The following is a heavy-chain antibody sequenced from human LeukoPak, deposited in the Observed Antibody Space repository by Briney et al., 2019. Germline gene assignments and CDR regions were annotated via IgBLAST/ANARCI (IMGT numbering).Heavy chain of an antibody. D-gene: IGHD3-10*01. V-gene: IGHV4-38-2*02. CDR1: GYSISSDYY. CDR3: ARDLLTMVRGVTPGNDY. CDR2: IYHSGST. Sequence: SETLSLTCTVSGYSISSDYYWGWIRQPPGKGLEWIGSIYHSGSTYYNPSLKSRVTISVDTSKNQFSLKLSSVTAADTAVYYCARDLLTMVRGVTPGNDYWGQGTLVTVSS. J-gene: IGHJ4*02.